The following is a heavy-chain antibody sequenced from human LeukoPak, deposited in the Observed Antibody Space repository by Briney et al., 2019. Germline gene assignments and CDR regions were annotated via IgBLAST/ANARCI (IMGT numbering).Heavy chain of an antibody. V-gene: IGHV3-23*01. CDR2: ISGSGGST. CDR3: AKGAYDFWSGAAGTHYYYYGMDV. D-gene: IGHD3-3*01. CDR1: GFTFSSYA. J-gene: IGHJ6*02. Sequence: GGSLRLSCAASGFTFSSYAMSWVRQAPGKGLEWVSAISGSGGSTYYADSVKGRFTISRDNSKNTLYLQMNSLRAEDTAVYYCAKGAYDFWSGAAGTHYYYYGMDVWGQGTTVTVSS.